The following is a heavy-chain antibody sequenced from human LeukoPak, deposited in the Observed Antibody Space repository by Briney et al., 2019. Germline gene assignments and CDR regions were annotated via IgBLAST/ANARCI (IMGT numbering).Heavy chain of an antibody. V-gene: IGHV5-51*01. J-gene: IGHJ4*02. D-gene: IGHD1-26*01. CDR3: ARLGVVGATRAYFDY. CDR2: IYPGDSDT. CDR1: GYSFTSYW. Sequence: GESLKISCKGSGYSFTSYWIGWVRQMPGKGLEWMGIIYPGDSDTRYSPSFQGQVTISADKSISTAYLQWSSLKASDTAMYYCARLGVVGATRAYFDYWGQGTLVTVSS.